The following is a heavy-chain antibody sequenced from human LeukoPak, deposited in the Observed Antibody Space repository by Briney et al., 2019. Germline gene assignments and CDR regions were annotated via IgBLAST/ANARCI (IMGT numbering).Heavy chain of an antibody. Sequence: PEGSLRLSCAASGFTFSDYYMSWIRQAPGKGLEWVSYISSSGSTIYYADSVKGRFTISRDNARNSLYLQMNSLRAEDTAVYYCARSLYTIFGVVRSYYFDYWGQGTLVTVSS. CDR2: ISSSGSTI. CDR1: GFTFSDYY. D-gene: IGHD3-3*01. V-gene: IGHV3-11*01. J-gene: IGHJ4*02. CDR3: ARSLYTIFGVVRSYYFDY.